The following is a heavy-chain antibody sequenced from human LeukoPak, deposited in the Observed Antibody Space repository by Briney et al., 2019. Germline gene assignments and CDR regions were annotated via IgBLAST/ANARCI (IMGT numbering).Heavy chain of an antibody. CDR2: IWYDGSNK. Sequence: GGSLRLSCAASGFTFCGYGMHWVRQAPGKGLEWVAVIWYDGSNKYYADSVKGRFTISRDNSKNTLYLQMNSLRAEDTAVYYCASEPSRSDAFDIWGQGTMATVSS. V-gene: IGHV3-33*01. CDR3: ASEPSRSDAFDI. J-gene: IGHJ3*02. CDR1: GFTFCGYG.